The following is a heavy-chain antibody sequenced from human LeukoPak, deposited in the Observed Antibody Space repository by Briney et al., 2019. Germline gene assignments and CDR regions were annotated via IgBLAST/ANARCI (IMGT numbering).Heavy chain of an antibody. J-gene: IGHJ4*02. V-gene: IGHV4-59*08. Sequence: SETLSLTCPVSGGSISSYYWSWIRQPPGKGLAWIAYISDIGSINYNPSLKSRVTISLDTSKKQFSLKLSSVTAADTAVYYCAGHHPRNTVDFWGQGTLVTVSS. CDR3: AGHHPRNTVDF. CDR1: GGSISSYY. CDR2: ISDIGSI. D-gene: IGHD2/OR15-2a*01.